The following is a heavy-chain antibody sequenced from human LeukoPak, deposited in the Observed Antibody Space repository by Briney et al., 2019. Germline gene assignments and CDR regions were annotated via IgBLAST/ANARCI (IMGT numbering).Heavy chain of an antibody. CDR3: VSGVAIYYMDV. Sequence: QAGGSLRLSCAASGFTFSSYAMHWVRQAPGKGLEWVAVISYDGSNKYYADSVKGRFTISRDNSKNTLYLQMNSLRAEDTAVYYCVSGVAIYYMDVWGKGTTVTVSS. V-gene: IGHV3-30-3*01. CDR2: ISYDGSNK. CDR1: GFTFSSYA. J-gene: IGHJ6*03. D-gene: IGHD3-3*01.